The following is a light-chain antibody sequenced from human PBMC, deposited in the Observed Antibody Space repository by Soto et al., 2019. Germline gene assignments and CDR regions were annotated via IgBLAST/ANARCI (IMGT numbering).Light chain of an antibody. CDR2: STS. V-gene: IGKV1-39*01. Sequence: DIQITQSPSSLSASVGDRVTLTCRATQSISKYLNWYQQKPGKAPNLLIYSTSTLQSGDPSRFSGSGSGTDFTLTINSLQPEDFATYYCQQAYDIPRTIGQGTKVDIK. CDR3: QQAYDIPRT. CDR1: QSISKY. J-gene: IGKJ1*01.